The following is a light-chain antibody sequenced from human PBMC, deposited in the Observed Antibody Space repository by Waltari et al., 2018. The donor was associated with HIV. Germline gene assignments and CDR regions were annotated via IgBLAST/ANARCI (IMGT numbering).Light chain of an antibody. CDR3: QQYNSWPGT. J-gene: IGKJ1*01. Sequence: EIVMTQSPATLSASPGERATLSCRSSQSVSSNLAWYQHKPGQAPSLLIYDASTRATGIPARFSGSGSGTEFTLTISSLQSEDFAVYYCQQYNSWPGTFGQGTKVEIK. V-gene: IGKV3-15*01. CDR2: DAS. CDR1: QSVSSN.